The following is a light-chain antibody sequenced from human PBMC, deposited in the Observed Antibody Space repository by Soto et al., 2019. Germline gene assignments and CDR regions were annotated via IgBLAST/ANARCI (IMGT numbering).Light chain of an antibody. V-gene: IGKV3-20*01. CDR3: QQYDKWPTWT. CDR2: GAS. CDR1: QSVTSKY. Sequence: EIVLTQSPGTLSLSPGERATLSCRASQSVTSKYLAWYQQKPGQAPRVVIYGASRRATGIPDRFSGSGSGTDFTLTISRLEPEDFAVYYCQQYDKWPTWTFGQGTKVENK. J-gene: IGKJ1*01.